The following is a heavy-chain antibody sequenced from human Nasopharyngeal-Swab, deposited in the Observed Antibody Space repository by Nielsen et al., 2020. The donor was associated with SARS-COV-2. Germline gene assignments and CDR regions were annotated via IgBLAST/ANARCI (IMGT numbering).Heavy chain of an antibody. J-gene: IGHJ4*02. CDR3: AKDPPWYSSTWSPFDF. Sequence: VRQMPGKGLKWVSAISGSGPTTYYADSVKGRFTISRDNSKNTVYLQMNNLGVEDTAVYYCAKDPPWYSSTWSPFDFWGQGTLVTVSS. CDR2: ISGSGPTT. D-gene: IGHD6-13*01. V-gene: IGHV3-23*01.